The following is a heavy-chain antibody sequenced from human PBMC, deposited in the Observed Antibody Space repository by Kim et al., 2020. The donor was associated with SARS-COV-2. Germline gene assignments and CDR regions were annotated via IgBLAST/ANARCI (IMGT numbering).Heavy chain of an antibody. CDR3: ARDRQPYY. D-gene: IGHD1-1*01. CDR2: RGTT. J-gene: IGHJ4*02. V-gene: IGHV4-34*01. Sequence: RGTTNSNPSLKSRVIISIDTSKNQFFLQLSSVTAADAAVYYCARDRQPYYWGQGTLVTVSS.